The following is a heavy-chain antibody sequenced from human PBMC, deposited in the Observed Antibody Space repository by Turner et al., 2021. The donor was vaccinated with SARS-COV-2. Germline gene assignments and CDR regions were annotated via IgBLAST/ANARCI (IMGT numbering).Heavy chain of an antibody. CDR3: GSGGFIWFGA. J-gene: IGHJ5*02. Sequence: QLQLQESGPGQVKPAETLSLTCAVSGASISRSSDYWGWIRQPPGKGLEWIGNIDDRGSTYYNPSLKSRLTIFVDTSKNQVSLKMTSVTAADTAVYYCGSGGFIWFGAWGQGTLVTVSS. D-gene: IGHD5-12*01. V-gene: IGHV4-39*01. CDR2: IDDRGST. CDR1: GASISRSSDY.